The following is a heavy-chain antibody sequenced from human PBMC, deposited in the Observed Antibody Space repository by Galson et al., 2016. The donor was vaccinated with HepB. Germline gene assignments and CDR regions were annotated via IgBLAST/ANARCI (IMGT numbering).Heavy chain of an antibody. J-gene: IGHJ4*02. CDR1: GMTFSDSY. V-gene: IGHV3-11*01. Sequence: SLRLSCAASGMTFSDSYMSWIRQPPGRGLEWVAYISSASATISYADSVRGRFTISRDNRRSLLFLGMNSLRAEDTALYYCANDQKPRGFDYWGQGTLVTVSS. CDR3: ANDQKPRGFDY. CDR2: ISSASATI. D-gene: IGHD3-10*01.